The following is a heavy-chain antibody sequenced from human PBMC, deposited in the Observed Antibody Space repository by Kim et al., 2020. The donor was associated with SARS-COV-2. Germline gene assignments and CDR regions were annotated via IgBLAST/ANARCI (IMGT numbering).Heavy chain of an antibody. J-gene: IGHJ4*02. D-gene: IGHD2-21*01. CDR2: INSDGRRS. CDR3: ARQGIASFDF. CDR1: GFTFSSFW. Sequence: GGSLRLSCAASGFTFSSFWMHWVRQVPGKGLEWVSYINSDGRRSTYADSVQGRFSISRDNAKNIMYLYMDSLRVEDTALYYCARQGIASFDFWGQGTLV. V-gene: IGHV3-74*03.